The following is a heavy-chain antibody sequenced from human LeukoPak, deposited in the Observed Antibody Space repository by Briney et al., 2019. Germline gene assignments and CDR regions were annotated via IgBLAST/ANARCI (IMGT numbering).Heavy chain of an antibody. CDR2: IKQDGSGK. D-gene: IGHD3-3*01. V-gene: IGHV3-7*01. J-gene: IGHJ4*02. CDR3: ARDRSPGFLEWLSYFDY. CDR1: GFTFSSYW. Sequence: GALRLSCAASGFTFSSYWMSWVRQAPGKGLEWVANIKQDGSGKYYVDSVKGRFTISRDNAKNSLYLQMNSLRAEDTAVYYCARDRSPGFLEWLSYFDYWGQGTLVTVSS.